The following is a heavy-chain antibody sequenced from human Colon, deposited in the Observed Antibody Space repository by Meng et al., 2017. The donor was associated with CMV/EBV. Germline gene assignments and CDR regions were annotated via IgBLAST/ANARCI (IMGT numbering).Heavy chain of an antibody. D-gene: IGHD2-21*02. J-gene: IGHJ4*02. CDR1: GFTFTSYS. CDR3: AKVPRLGDPDSDPDD. V-gene: IGHV3-48*01. CDR2: INYRGSTI. Sequence: GESLKISCVASGFTFTSYSMNWVRQAPGKGLEWVSYINYRGSTIYYADSAKGRFTISRDNSRSTLYLQMSTLRIEDTATYYCAKVPRLGDPDSDPDDWGQGTLVTVSS.